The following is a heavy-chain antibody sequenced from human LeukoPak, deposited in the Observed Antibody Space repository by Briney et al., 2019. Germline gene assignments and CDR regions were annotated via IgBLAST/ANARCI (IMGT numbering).Heavy chain of an antibody. J-gene: IGHJ4*02. CDR2: IKEDGSEK. CDR3: ARDGSGFYY. Sequence: GGSLRLSCAASGFTFSSYWMSWVRQAPGRGLEWVAKIKEDGSEKYYVDSVKGRFTISRDNAKNSLNLQKNSLRAEDTAVYFCARDGSGFYYWGQGTLVTVSS. CDR1: GFTFSSYW. V-gene: IGHV3-7*01. D-gene: IGHD3-3*01.